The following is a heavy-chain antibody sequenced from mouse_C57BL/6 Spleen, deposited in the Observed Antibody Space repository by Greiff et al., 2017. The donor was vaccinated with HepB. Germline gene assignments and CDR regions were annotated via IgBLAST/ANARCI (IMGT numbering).Heavy chain of an antibody. Sequence: EVKVEESGGGLVKPGGSLKLSCAASGFTFSDYGMHWVRQAPEKGLEWVAYISSGSSTIYYADTVKGRFTISRDNAKNTLFLQMTSLRSEDTAMYYCARGGTTRLFDYWGQGTTLTVSS. D-gene: IGHD1-1*01. CDR1: GFTFSDYG. CDR2: ISSGSSTI. V-gene: IGHV5-17*01. CDR3: ARGGTTRLFDY. J-gene: IGHJ2*01.